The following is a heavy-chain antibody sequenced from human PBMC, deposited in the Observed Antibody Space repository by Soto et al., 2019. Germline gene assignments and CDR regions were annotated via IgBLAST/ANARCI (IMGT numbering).Heavy chain of an antibody. CDR1: GGSISSYY. D-gene: IGHD3-3*01. J-gene: IGHJ6*03. Sequence: PPETLSLTCTVSGGSISSYYWSWIRQPPGKGLEWIGYIYYSGSTNYNPSLKSRVTISVDTSKNQFSLKLSSVTAADTAVYYCATRAADYDFWSGYYSYYYYMDVWGKGTTVTVSS. CDR3: ATRAADYDFWSGYYSYYYYMDV. V-gene: IGHV4-59*08. CDR2: IYYSGST.